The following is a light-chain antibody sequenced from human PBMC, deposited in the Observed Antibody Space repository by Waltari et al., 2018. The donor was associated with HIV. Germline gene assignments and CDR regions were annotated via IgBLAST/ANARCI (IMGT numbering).Light chain of an antibody. CDR1: QSVSSSY. Sequence: EFVLTQSPGTLSLSPGERATLSCRASQSVSSSYLAWYQQRPGQAPRILIYGASSRAAGIPDRFTGSGSGTDFTLTISRLEPEDFAVYYCQHFDTSLPKYTFGQGTKLEIK. CDR3: QHFDTSLPKYT. J-gene: IGKJ2*01. CDR2: GAS. V-gene: IGKV3-20*01.